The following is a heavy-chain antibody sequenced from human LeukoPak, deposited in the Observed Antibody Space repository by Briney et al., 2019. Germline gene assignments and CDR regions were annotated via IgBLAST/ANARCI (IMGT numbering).Heavy chain of an antibody. CDR1: GYTFTGYY. D-gene: IGHD3-22*01. CDR2: IKQDGSEK. CDR3: ARGGYYYGQYFGLTDAFDI. V-gene: IGHV3-7*03. Sequence: SCKASGYTFTGYYMHWVRQAPGKGLEWVANIKQDGSEKYYVDSVKGRFTISRDNAKNSLYLQMNSLRAEDTAVYYCARGGYYYGQYFGLTDAFDIWGQGTMVTVSS. J-gene: IGHJ3*02.